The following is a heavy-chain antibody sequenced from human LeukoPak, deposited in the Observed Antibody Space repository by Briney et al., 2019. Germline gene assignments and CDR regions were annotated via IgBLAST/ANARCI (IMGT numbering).Heavy chain of an antibody. D-gene: IGHD6-13*01. CDR2: IYYSGST. CDR1: GGSISSNSYY. CDR3: ARDRGQQLAPYNWFDP. Sequence: SETLSLTCAVSGGSISSNSYYWGWIRQPPGRGLEWIGSIYYSGSTNYNPSLKSRVTISVDTSKNQFSLKLSSVTAADTAVYYCARDRGQQLAPYNWFDPWGQGTLVTVSS. V-gene: IGHV4-39*07. J-gene: IGHJ5*02.